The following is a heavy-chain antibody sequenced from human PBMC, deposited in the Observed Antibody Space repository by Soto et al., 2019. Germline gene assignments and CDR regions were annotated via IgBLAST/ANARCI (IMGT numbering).Heavy chain of an antibody. D-gene: IGHD6-13*01. CDR2: ISYDGSNK. CDR3: ARDRVSSSWYNYYYGMDV. J-gene: IGHJ6*02. CDR1: GFTFSSYA. Sequence: GGSLRLSCAASGFTFSSYAMHWVRQAPGKGLEWVAVISYDGSNKYYADSVKGRFTISRDNSKNTLYLQMNSLRAEDTAVYYCARDRVSSSWYNYYYGMDVWGQGTTVTV. V-gene: IGHV3-30*04.